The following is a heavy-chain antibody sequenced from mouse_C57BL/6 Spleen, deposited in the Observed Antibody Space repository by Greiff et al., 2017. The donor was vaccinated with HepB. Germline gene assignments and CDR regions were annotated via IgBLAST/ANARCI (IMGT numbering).Heavy chain of an antibody. V-gene: IGHV1-64*01. CDR2: IHPNSGST. CDR3: ARRFYGNFFDY. D-gene: IGHD2-1*01. Sequence: VQLQQPGAELVKPGASVKLSCKASGYTFTSYWMHWVKQRPGQGLEWIGMIHPNSGSTNDNEKFKSKATLTVDKSSSTAYMQLSSLTSEDSAVYYCARRFYGNFFDYWGQGTTLTVSS. CDR1: GYTFTSYW. J-gene: IGHJ2*01.